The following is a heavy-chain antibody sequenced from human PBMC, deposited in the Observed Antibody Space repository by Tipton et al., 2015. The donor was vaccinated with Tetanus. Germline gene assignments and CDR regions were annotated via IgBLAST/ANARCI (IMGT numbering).Heavy chain of an antibody. D-gene: IGHD3-9*01. CDR2: IQPDGSES. J-gene: IGHJ5*02. V-gene: IGHV3-7*01. CDR1: GFIFSDHW. Sequence: SLRLSCVASGFIFSDHWMSWVRQAPGKGLEWVASIQPDGSESHFVDSVKGRFTISRDNTKNSLYLQMNSLRNEDTAVDYCGTGTLRYGAWGQGTLVTVSS. CDR3: GTGTLRYGA.